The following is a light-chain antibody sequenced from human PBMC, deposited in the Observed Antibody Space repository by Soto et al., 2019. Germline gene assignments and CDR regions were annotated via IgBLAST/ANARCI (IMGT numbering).Light chain of an antibody. CDR2: AAS. CDR3: KKYNSAPLYT. J-gene: IGKJ3*01. V-gene: IGKV1-27*01. Sequence: DIQMTQSPSSLSASVGDRVTITCRASQGISNYLAWYQQKPGKAPKLLIYAASTLQSGVLSRFSGSGSGTDFPLTIIRLQHEDVATYYCKKYNSAPLYTFGPATKVDIK. CDR1: QGISNY.